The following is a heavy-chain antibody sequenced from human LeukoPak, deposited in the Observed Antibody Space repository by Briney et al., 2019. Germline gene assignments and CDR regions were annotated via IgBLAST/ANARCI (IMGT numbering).Heavy chain of an antibody. V-gene: IGHV3-23*01. D-gene: IGHD7-27*01. J-gene: IGHJ4*02. CDR3: ARETGGNWGLGHEGLYYFDF. CDR1: GFTFIGYA. Sequence: GGSLRLSCSASGFTFIGYAMTWVRQAPGKGLEWVSAISGSGVSTYYADSVKGRFTISRDNSKNTLYMQMKNLRAEDTATYFCARETGGNWGLGHEGLYYFDFWGQGTLVTVSS. CDR2: ISGSGVST.